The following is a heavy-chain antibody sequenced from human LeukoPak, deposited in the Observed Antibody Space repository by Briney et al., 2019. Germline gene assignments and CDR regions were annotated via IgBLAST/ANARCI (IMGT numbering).Heavy chain of an antibody. Sequence: ASVTVSCKASGYTFTSYHMHWVRQAPGQGLEWMGIINPSGGSTSYAQKFQGRVTMTRDTSTSTVYMELSSLRSEDTAVYYCARYGYYYDSRAPGAFDIWGQGTMVTVSS. CDR3: ARYGYYYDSRAPGAFDI. CDR2: INPSGGST. J-gene: IGHJ3*02. CDR1: GYTFTSYH. D-gene: IGHD3-22*01. V-gene: IGHV1-46*01.